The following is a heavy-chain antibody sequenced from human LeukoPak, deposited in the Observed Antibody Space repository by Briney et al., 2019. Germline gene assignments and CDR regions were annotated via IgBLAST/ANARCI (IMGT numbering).Heavy chain of an antibody. Sequence: TGGSLRLSCAASGFTFSSYAMSWVRQAPGKGLEWISGISGSGGSTYYADSVKGRFTISRDNSKNTLYLQMNSLRAEDTAIYYCAKDLGAAGTLWGAFDIWGQGTMVTVSS. CDR1: GFTFSSYA. CDR2: ISGSGGST. J-gene: IGHJ3*02. D-gene: IGHD6-13*01. CDR3: AKDLGAAGTLWGAFDI. V-gene: IGHV3-23*01.